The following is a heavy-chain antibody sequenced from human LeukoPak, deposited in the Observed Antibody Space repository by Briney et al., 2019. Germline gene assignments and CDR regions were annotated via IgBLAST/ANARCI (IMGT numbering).Heavy chain of an antibody. CDR3: ARLSVRDNWFDP. CDR2: IYYSGST. V-gene: IGHV4-59*01. Sequence: AETLSLTCTVSGGSISSYYWSWIRQPPGKGLEWIGYIYYSGSTNYNPSLKSRVTISVDTSKNQFSLKLSSVTAAETAVYYCARLSVRDNWFDPWGQGTLVTVSS. J-gene: IGHJ5*02. D-gene: IGHD2/OR15-2a*01. CDR1: GGSISSYY.